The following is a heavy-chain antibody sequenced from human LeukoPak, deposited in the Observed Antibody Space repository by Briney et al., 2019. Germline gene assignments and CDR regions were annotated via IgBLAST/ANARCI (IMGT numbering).Heavy chain of an antibody. CDR2: IYHSGST. J-gene: IGHJ4*02. Sequence: PSETLSLTCAVSGYSISSGYYWGWIRQPPGKGLEWIGSIYHSGSTYYNPSLKSRVTISVDTSKNQFSLKLSSVTAADTAVYYCARRNRSSGWRYYFDYWGQGTLVTVSS. D-gene: IGHD6-25*01. CDR1: GYSISSGYY. CDR3: ARRNRSSGWRYYFDY. V-gene: IGHV4-38-2*01.